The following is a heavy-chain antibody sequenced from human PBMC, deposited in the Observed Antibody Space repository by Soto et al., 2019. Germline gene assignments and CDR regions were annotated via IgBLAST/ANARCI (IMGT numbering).Heavy chain of an antibody. CDR3: ARSGKKMVYDWWDY. CDR2: IIPIFGTA. CDR1: GGTFSSYA. V-gene: IGHV1-69*13. D-gene: IGHD2-8*01. Sequence: SVKVSCKASGGTFSSYAISWVRQAPGQGLEWMGGIIPIFGTANYAQKFQGRVTITADESTSTAYMELSSLRSEDTAVYYCARSGKKMVYDWWDYWGQGTLVTVSS. J-gene: IGHJ4*02.